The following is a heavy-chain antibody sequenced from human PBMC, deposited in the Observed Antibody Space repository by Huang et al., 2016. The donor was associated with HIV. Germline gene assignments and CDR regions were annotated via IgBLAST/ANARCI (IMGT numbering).Heavy chain of an antibody. J-gene: IGHJ4*02. Sequence: QVQLVQSGSELRKPGASVKVSCKASGYTFTPYSLIWVRQVPGQGLEGMGWINTKTGKPTYAQGFTGRFVFSLDTTVNTAYLQISSLKTDDTAKYFCARYRLTGTFLDSWGQGTQVTVSS. CDR1: GYTFTPYS. CDR3: ARYRLTGTFLDS. D-gene: IGHD3-9*01. CDR2: INTKTGKP. V-gene: IGHV7-4-1*02.